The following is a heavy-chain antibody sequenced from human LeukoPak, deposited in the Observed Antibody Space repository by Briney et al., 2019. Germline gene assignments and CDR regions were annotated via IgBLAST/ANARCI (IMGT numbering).Heavy chain of an antibody. D-gene: IGHD2-15*01. J-gene: IGHJ4*02. CDR3: ARARYSGYDCRGGSCYYFDY. CDR2: IYYTGST. V-gene: IGHV4-59*12. Sequence: PSETLSLTCTLSGGSISTYYWSWVRQPPGKGLEWIGYIYYTGSTDYNPSLKSRVTMSVDTSKNQFSLKLSSVTAADTAVYYCARARYSGYDCRGGSCYYFDYWGQGTLVTVSS. CDR1: GGSISTYY.